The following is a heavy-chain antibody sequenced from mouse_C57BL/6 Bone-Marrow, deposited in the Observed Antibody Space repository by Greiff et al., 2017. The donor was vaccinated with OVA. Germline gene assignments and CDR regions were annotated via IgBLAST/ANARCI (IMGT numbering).Heavy chain of an antibody. J-gene: IGHJ3*01. V-gene: IGHV1-81*01. CDR2: IYPRSGNT. Sequence: QVQLKQSGAELARPGASVKLSCKASGYTFTSYGISWVKQRTGQGLEWIGEIYPRSGNTYYNEKFKGKATLTADKSSSTAYMELRSLTSEDSAVYFCARCSSWFAYWGQGTLVTVSA. CDR3: ARCSSWFAY. D-gene: IGHD6-1*01. CDR1: GYTFTSYG.